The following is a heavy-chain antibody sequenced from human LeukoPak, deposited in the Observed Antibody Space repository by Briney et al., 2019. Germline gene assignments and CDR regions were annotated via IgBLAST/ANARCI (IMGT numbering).Heavy chain of an antibody. J-gene: IGHJ4*02. CDR2: IYGGGTT. Sequence: GGSLRLSCAVSGITVSSYYMSWVRQAPGKGLEWVSIIYGGGTTYYTDSVKGRFTISRDSSKNTVYLQMNSLRAEDTAVYYCASVATRPGYYFDYWGQGTLVTVSS. CDR3: ASVATRPGYYFDY. D-gene: IGHD5-12*01. CDR1: GITVSSYY. V-gene: IGHV3-53*01.